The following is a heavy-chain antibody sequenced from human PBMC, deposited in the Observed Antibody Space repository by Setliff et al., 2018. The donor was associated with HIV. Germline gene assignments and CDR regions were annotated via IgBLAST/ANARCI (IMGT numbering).Heavy chain of an antibody. CDR1: GGSISSGSYY. J-gene: IGHJ2*01. CDR3: ARGSGYPWYFDL. D-gene: IGHD3-22*01. Sequence: SETLSLTCTVSGGSISSGSYYWSWLRQPAGKGLEWIGRIYTSGSTNYNPSLKSRVTISVDTSKNQFSLKLSSVTAADTAVYYCARGSGYPWYFDLWGRGTLVTVSS. V-gene: IGHV4-61*02. CDR2: IYTSGST.